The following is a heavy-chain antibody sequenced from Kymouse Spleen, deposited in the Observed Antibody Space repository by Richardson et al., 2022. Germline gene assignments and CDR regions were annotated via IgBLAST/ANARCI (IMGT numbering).Heavy chain of an antibody. Sequence: QVQLQQWGAGLLKPSETLSLTCAVYGGSFSGYYWSWIRQPPGKGLEWIGEINHSGSTNYNPSLKSRVTISVDTSKNQFSLKLSSVTAADTAVYYCARGGYYGSGSSYISL*LLGPGNPGHRLL. J-gene: IGHJ4*02. CDR3: ARGGYYGSGSSYISL*L. CDR1: GGSFSGYY. V-gene: IGHV4-34*01. CDR2: INHSGST. D-gene: IGHD3-10*01.